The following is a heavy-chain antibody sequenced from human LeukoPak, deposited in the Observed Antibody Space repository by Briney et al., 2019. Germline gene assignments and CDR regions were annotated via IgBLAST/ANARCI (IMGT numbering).Heavy chain of an antibody. CDR1: GFTFSSYA. CDR3: AKQRDAFDI. Sequence: GGSLRLFCVASGFTFSSYAMGWVRQAPGKRPEWVSSLTDSGGTTYYVDSVKGRFTISRDNSKNTLYLHMNSLRAEDTAMYYCAKQRDAFDIWGQGTVVAVSS. CDR2: LTDSGGTT. V-gene: IGHV3-23*01. D-gene: IGHD5-24*01. J-gene: IGHJ3*02.